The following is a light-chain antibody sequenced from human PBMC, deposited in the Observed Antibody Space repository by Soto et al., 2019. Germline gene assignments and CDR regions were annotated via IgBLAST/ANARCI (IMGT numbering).Light chain of an antibody. CDR3: QQYNNWPT. Sequence: EIVMTQSPATLSVSPGERATLSCRASQSVSSNLAWYQQKPDQAPRLLIYGASSRAPGIPARGSGGGSGTEFTLTISRLQSEDVAVYYCQQYNNWPTFGPGTKVDIK. CDR2: GAS. V-gene: IGKV3-15*01. CDR1: QSVSSN. J-gene: IGKJ3*01.